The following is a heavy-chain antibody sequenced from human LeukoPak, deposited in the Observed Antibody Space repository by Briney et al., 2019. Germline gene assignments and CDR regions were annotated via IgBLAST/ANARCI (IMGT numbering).Heavy chain of an antibody. Sequence: GGSLRLSCTASGFSFSGHWMHWARQLPGKGLVWVSRISPTGSTTSYADSVKGRFTVSRDNAKNTLYLQVNNLRAEDTAVYYCARGPNSNWSGLDFWGREPCSPSPQ. V-gene: IGHV3-74*01. J-gene: IGHJ4*02. CDR1: GFSFSGHW. CDR2: ISPTGSTT. CDR3: ARGPNSNWSGLDF. D-gene: IGHD6-6*01.